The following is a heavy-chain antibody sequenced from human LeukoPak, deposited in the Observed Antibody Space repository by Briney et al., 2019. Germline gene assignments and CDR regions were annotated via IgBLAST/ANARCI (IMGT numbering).Heavy chain of an antibody. D-gene: IGHD1-14*01. V-gene: IGHV4-59*01. CDR1: GGSINNYF. J-gene: IGHJ6*03. Sequence: SETLSPTCTVSGGSINNYFWSWIRQPPGKGLECIAYIYYSDSTNYNPSLKSRVTVSVDTSKNQFSLKLSSVTAADTAVYYCARFPGGAEYRHYYYMDVWGTGTTVTVSS. CDR2: IYYSDST. CDR3: ARFPGGAEYRHYYYMDV.